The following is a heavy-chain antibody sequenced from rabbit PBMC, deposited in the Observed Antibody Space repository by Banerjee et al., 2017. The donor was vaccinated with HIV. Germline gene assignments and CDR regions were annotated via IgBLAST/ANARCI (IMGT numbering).Heavy chain of an antibody. J-gene: IGHJ6*01. V-gene: IGHV1S47*01. D-gene: IGHD8-1*01. CDR3: ARDTGSSFSSYGMDL. CDR2: INAVTGKA. CDR1: GFSFSNKA. Sequence: QEQLVESGGGLVKPGASLTLTCKASGFSFSNKAVMCWVRQAPGKGLEWIACINAVTGKAVYASWVNGRFTISRSTSLNTVTLQMTSLTVADTATYFCARDTGSSFSSYGMDLRGPGTLVTVS.